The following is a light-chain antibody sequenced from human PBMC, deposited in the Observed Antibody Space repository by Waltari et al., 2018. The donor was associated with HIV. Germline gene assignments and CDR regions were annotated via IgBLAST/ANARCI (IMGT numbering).Light chain of an antibody. CDR2: DVS. Sequence: QSALIQPASVSGSPGQSITISCTGTSSDVGGYNYVSWYQQHPGKAPKLMIYDVSNRPSGVSNRFSGSKSGNTASLTISGLQAEDEADYYCSSYTSSSALYVVFGGGTKLTVL. CDR1: SSDVGGYNY. CDR3: SSYTSSSALYVV. V-gene: IGLV2-14*03. J-gene: IGLJ2*01.